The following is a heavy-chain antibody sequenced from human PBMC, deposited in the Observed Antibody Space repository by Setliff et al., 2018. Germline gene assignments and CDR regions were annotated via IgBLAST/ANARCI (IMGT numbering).Heavy chain of an antibody. Sequence: SETLSLTCTISGGSINGHYWSWIRQPPGKGLEWIGNIYYTGKTNYNHSLKSRVTISVDTSKNQFTLKVNSVTAADTAVYYCARSSPSGDSYGPLDDWGQGTLVTVSS. J-gene: IGHJ4*02. V-gene: IGHV4-59*11. CDR3: ARSSPSGDSYGPLDD. CDR1: GGSINGHY. CDR2: IYYTGKT. D-gene: IGHD5-18*01.